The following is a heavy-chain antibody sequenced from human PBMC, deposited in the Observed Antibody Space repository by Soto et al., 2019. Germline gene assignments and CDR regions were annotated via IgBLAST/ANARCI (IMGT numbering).Heavy chain of an antibody. CDR3: TTDPVTMIVVVPSSG. D-gene: IGHD3-22*01. V-gene: IGHV3-23*01. J-gene: IGHJ4*02. CDR2: ISGSGDNT. Sequence: GGSLRLSCAASGFTFSSCAMSWVRQAAGKGLEWVSPISGSGDNTYYANSVKGRFTISRDNSKNTLYLQMNSLKTEDTAVYYCTTDPVTMIVVVPSSGWGQGTLVTVSS. CDR1: GFTFSSCA.